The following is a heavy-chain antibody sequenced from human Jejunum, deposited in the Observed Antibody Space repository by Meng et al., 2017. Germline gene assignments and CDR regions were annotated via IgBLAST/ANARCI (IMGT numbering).Heavy chain of an antibody. CDR3: ARGGNGGRLGDNWFDP. D-gene: IGHD2-8*01. CDR2: IYHGGNT. CDR1: GGYINKENW. V-gene: IGHV4-4*02. J-gene: IGHJ5*02. Sequence: QVQLQESGPGLVKPSGTLSLTCAVSGGYINKENWWSWVRQSPERGLEWIGEIYHGGNTNYNPSLKRRVTISVDTSKNHFSLTLTSVTVADTAGYYCARGGNGGRLGDNWFDPWGQGTLVTVSS.